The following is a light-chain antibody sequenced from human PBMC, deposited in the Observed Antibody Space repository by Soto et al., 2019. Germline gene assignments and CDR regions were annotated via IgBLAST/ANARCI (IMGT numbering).Light chain of an antibody. V-gene: IGLV2-14*01. CDR1: GGDVGDYNY. CDR3: SSYTSTSSPVV. J-gene: IGLJ2*01. Sequence: QSVLTQPASVSGSPGQSITISCTGTGGDVGDYNYVSWYQQHPGKAPKLMIYDVSNRPSGVSNRFSGSKSGNTASLTISGLQAEDEAHYYCSSYTSTSSPVVFGGGTKLTVL. CDR2: DVS.